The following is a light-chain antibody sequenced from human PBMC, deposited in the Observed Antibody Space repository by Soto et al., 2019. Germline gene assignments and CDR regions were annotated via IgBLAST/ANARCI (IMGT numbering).Light chain of an antibody. Sequence: DIQMTKSPSSLSASVGDRVTITCRASQSISSYLNWYQQKPGKAPKLLIYAASSLQRGVPSRFTGSGSGTEFTLTISSLQPDDLATYYCQQYNSYPWTFGQGT. V-gene: IGKV1-39*01. CDR2: AAS. CDR1: QSISSY. CDR3: QQYNSYPWT. J-gene: IGKJ1*01.